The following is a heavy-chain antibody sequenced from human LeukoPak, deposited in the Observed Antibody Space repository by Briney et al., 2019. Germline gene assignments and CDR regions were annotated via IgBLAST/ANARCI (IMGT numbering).Heavy chain of an antibody. Sequence: PGGSLRLSCEASGFSVNNNYVDWVRQAPGKGLEWVSGISNSGGSTYYADSVKGRFTISRDNYKNTLYLQMNSLRAEDTAVYYCAKDSPRGSGRSVEYFQHWGQGTLVTVSS. CDR3: AKDSPRGSGRSVEYFQH. V-gene: IGHV3-23*01. CDR2: ISNSGGST. J-gene: IGHJ1*01. D-gene: IGHD1-26*01. CDR1: GFSVNNNY.